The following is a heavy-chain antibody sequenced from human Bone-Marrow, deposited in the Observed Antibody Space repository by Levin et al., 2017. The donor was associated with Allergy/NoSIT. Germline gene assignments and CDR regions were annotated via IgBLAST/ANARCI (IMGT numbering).Heavy chain of an antibody. J-gene: IGHJ4*02. Sequence: GASVKVSCKASGYTFSSYYMHWVRQAPGQGLEWVGRINPTGDTTVYAQTFQDRVTMTRDTSTSTLYMELSSLRFEDTALYYCVREIQTGSGSYNYWGQGTLVTVSS. CDR2: INPTGDTT. D-gene: IGHD3-10*01. V-gene: IGHV1-46*01. CDR3: VREIQTGSGSYNY. CDR1: GYTFSSYY.